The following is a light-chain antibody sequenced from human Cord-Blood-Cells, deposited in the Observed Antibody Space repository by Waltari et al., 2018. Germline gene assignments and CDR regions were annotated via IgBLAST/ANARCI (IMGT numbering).Light chain of an antibody. J-gene: IGLJ3*02. Sequence: QTVVTQEPSFSVSPGGTVTLTCGLSSGSLSPIYYPSWYSQPPGQAPPTLIYSTNPRSSGVPDRFSGSILGNKAALTITGAQADDESDYYCVLYMGSGIWVFGGGTKLTVL. CDR1: SGSLSPIYY. V-gene: IGLV8-61*01. CDR3: VLYMGSGIWV. CDR2: STN.